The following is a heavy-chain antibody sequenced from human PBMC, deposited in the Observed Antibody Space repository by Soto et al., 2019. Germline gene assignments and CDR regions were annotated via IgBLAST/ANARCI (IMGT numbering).Heavy chain of an antibody. CDR1: GGSISSYY. Sequence: QVQLQESGPGLVKPSETLSLTCTVSGGSISSYYWSWIRQPPGKGLEWIGYIYYSGSTNYNPSLKSRVTISVDTSKNQFSLELSSVTAADTAVYYGAREEGSSPSWFDPWGQGTLVTVSS. CDR3: AREEGSSPSWFDP. CDR2: IYYSGST. D-gene: IGHD6-19*01. V-gene: IGHV4-59*01. J-gene: IGHJ5*02.